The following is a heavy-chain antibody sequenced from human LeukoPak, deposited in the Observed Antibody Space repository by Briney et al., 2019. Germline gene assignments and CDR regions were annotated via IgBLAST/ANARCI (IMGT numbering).Heavy chain of an antibody. J-gene: IGHJ4*02. CDR3: ARHRGQLVHPYDY. Sequence: GESLKISCKGSGYSFSSNWIGWVRQMPGKGLEWMGVIYPGDSDTRYSPSFQGQVTISADRSISTAYLQWSSLKASDTAIYYCARHRGQLVHPYDYWGQGTLVTVSS. CDR2: IYPGDSDT. D-gene: IGHD6-6*01. V-gene: IGHV5-51*01. CDR1: GYSFSSNW.